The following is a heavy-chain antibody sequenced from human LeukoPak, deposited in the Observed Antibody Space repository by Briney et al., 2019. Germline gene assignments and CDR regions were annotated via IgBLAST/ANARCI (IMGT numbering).Heavy chain of an antibody. CDR1: GYTFISYC. J-gene: IGHJ6*03. V-gene: IGHV1-18*01. D-gene: IGHD1-26*01. CDR2: ISPYTTKT. CDR3: AREGGVGPTAPPDYYSYQMDV. Sequence: GASVKVSCKASGYTFISYCITWVRQAPRQGLEWMGWISPYTTKTNYTQSLQGRVTMTTDTSTSTAYMELRSLRSDDTAVYYCAREGGVGPTAPPDYYSYQMDVWGKGTTVTVSS.